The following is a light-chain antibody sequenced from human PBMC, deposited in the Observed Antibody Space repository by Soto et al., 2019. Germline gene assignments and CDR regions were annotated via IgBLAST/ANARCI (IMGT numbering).Light chain of an antibody. CDR3: SSYAGSNNVYV. CDR2: EVS. J-gene: IGLJ1*01. V-gene: IGLV2-8*01. CDR1: GSDVGGYNS. Sequence: QSVLTQPPSASVSPGQSVTISCTGTGSDVGGYNSVSWYQHHPRKAPKLMIYEVSKRPSGLPDRFSGSKSGNTASLTVSGLQVEDEADYYCSSYAGSNNVYVFGTGTKVTVL.